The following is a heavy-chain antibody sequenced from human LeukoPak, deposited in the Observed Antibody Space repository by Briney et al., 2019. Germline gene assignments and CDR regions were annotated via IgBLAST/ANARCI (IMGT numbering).Heavy chain of an antibody. V-gene: IGHV1-69*05. CDR2: IIPIFGTA. J-gene: IGHJ5*02. D-gene: IGHD6-13*01. Sequence: SVKVSCKASGGTFGSYAISWVRQAPGQGLEWMGGIIPIFGTANYAQKFQGRVTITTDESTSTAYMELSSLRSEDTAVYYCARYRTAAAGTDWFDPWGQGTLVTVSS. CDR1: GGTFGSYA. CDR3: ARYRTAAAGTDWFDP.